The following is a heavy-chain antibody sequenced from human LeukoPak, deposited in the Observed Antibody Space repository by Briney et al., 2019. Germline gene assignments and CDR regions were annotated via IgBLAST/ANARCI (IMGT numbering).Heavy chain of an antibody. CDR2: ISYDGSNK. CDR1: GFTFSSYG. D-gene: IGHD6-19*01. J-gene: IGHJ4*02. Sequence: PGRSLRLSCAASGFTFSSYGMHWVRRAPGQGLEWVAIISYDGSNKYYADSVKGRFTISRDNSKNTLYLQMNSLRAEDTAVYYCAKDHYSSGWYFDYWGQGTLVTVSS. CDR3: AKDHYSSGWYFDY. V-gene: IGHV3-30*18.